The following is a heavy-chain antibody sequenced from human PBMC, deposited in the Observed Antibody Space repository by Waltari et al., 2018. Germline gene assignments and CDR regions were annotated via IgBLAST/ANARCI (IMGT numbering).Heavy chain of an antibody. V-gene: IGHV4-38-2*02. CDR2: IYHSGRT. Sequence: QVQLQESGPGLVKPSATLSLTCAVSGYSISSGYYWGWIRQPPGKGREWIGRIYHSGRTDYNPSLTSRFTISVDTSKNQFSLKLSSVTAADTAVYYCARDSPEVAAAGTWYFDLWGRGTLVTVSS. CDR3: ARDSPEVAAAGTWYFDL. D-gene: IGHD6-13*01. CDR1: GYSISSGYY. J-gene: IGHJ2*01.